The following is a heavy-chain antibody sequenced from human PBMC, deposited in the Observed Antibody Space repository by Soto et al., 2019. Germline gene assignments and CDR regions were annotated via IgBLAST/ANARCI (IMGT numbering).Heavy chain of an antibody. CDR2: INSDGSST. CDR1: GFTCSSDW. V-gene: IGHV3-74*01. Sequence: EVQLVESGGGLVQPGGSLRLSCAASGFTCSSDWMHWVRQAPGKGLVWVSRINSDGSSTSYADSVKGRFTISRDNAKNTLYLQMNSLRAEDTAVYYCARDSYDYIGGSDRPDGAFDIWGQGTMVTVSS. CDR3: ARDSYDYIGGSDRPDGAFDI. J-gene: IGHJ3*02. D-gene: IGHD3-16*02.